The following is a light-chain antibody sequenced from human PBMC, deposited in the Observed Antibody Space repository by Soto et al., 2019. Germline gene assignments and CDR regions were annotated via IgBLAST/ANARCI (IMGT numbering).Light chain of an antibody. CDR1: QSISSW. CDR3: QQYNSYSRT. Sequence: DIHMTQSPSTLSASVGDRVTITCRASQSISSWLAWYQQKPGKAPKLLIYDASSLESGVPSRFSGSGSGTEFTLTISSLQPDDFATYYCQQYNSYSRTFGXGTKVDI. V-gene: IGKV1-5*01. J-gene: IGKJ1*01. CDR2: DAS.